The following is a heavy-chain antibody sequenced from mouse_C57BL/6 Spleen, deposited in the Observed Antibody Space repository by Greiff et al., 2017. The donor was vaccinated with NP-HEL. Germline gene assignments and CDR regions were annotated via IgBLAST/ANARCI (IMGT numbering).Heavy chain of an antibody. D-gene: IGHD1-1*01. CDR2: IHPNSGST. CDR3: ARSVYYYGSSYHFDY. V-gene: IGHV1-64*01. CDR1: GYTFTSYW. J-gene: IGHJ2*01. Sequence: QVQLKQPGAELVKPGASVKLSCKASGYTFTSYWMHWVKQRPGQGLEWIGMIHPNSGSTNYNEKFKSKATLTVDKSSSTAYMQLSSLTSEDSAVYYCARSVYYYGSSYHFDYWGQGTTLTVSS.